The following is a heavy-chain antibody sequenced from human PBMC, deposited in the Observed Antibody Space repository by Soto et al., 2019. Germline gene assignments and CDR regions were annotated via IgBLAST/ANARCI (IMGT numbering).Heavy chain of an antibody. CDR1: GCTFSSHA. J-gene: IGHJ1*01. Sequence: PGGSLRLSCAASGCTFSSHAMSWVRQAPGKGLEWVSAISDSRGTSYYADSVKGRFTISRDSSKNTLYLQMNSLRAEDTAVYYCAKSDSSGWYHHFQHWGQGTPVTVSS. CDR2: ISDSRGTS. V-gene: IGHV3-23*01. CDR3: AKSDSSGWYHHFQH. D-gene: IGHD6-19*01.